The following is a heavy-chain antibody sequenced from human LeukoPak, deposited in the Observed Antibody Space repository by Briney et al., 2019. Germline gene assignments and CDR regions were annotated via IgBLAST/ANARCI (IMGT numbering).Heavy chain of an antibody. CDR3: AKESAPTVGATDY. J-gene: IGHJ4*02. CDR1: GFTFSSYS. Sequence: PGGSLRLSCAASGFTFSSYSMNWVRQAPGKGLEWVSSISSSSSYIYYADSVKGRFTISRDNAKNSLYLQMNSLRAEDTAVYYCAKESAPTVGATDYWGQGTLVTVSS. V-gene: IGHV3-21*04. CDR2: ISSSSSYI. D-gene: IGHD1-26*01.